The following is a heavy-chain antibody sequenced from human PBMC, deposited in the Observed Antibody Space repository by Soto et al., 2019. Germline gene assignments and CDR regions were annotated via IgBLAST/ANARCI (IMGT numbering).Heavy chain of an antibody. D-gene: IGHD2-2*01. CDR1: GGSISSGDYY. Sequence: SETLSLTCTVSGGSISSGDYYWSWIRQPPGKGLEWIGYIYYSGSTYYNPSLKSRVTISVDTSKNQFSLKLSSVTAADTAVYYCARDQDCSSTSCYSTAPYGMDVWSQGTTVTVSS. J-gene: IGHJ6*02. CDR3: ARDQDCSSTSCYSTAPYGMDV. V-gene: IGHV4-30-4*01. CDR2: IYYSGST.